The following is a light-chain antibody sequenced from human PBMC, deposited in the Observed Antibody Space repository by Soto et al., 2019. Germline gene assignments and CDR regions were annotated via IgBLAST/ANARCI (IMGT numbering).Light chain of an antibody. V-gene: IGKV3-20*01. CDR3: QQYGTSPRT. Sequence: ESVLTQSPGTLSLSPGERATLSCRASQSVSSNYLAWYQQKPGQAPRLLIYGASSKATGIPDRFSGSGSGTDFTLTISRLEPEDFAVYICQQYGTSPRTFGQGTRLEI. J-gene: IGKJ5*01. CDR1: QSVSSNY. CDR2: GAS.